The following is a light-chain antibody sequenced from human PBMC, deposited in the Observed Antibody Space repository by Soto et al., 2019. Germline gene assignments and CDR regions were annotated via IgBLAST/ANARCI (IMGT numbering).Light chain of an antibody. Sequence: SALTQPASVSGSPGQSITISCTGTSSDIGAYDYVSWFQQYPGKAPKLIISEVNNRPSGVSNRFSGSKSGNAASLTISGLQAEDEAEYFCFSFTTSWTHVFGTGTKLTVL. CDR3: FSFTTSWTHV. CDR1: SSDIGAYDY. J-gene: IGLJ1*01. V-gene: IGLV2-14*03. CDR2: EVN.